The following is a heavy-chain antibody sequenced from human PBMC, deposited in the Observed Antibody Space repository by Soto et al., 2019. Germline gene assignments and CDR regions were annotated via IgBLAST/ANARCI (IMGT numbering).Heavy chain of an antibody. CDR2: IYWDDDK. Sequence: QITLKESGPTLVKPTQTLTLTCTFSGFSLSTSGVGVGWIRQPPGKALEWLALIYWDDDKRYSPSLKSRLTITKDTSKNQLVLTMTNMDPVDTATYYCAHSSGRITMVRGAPSYYYYYMDVWGKGTTVTVSS. J-gene: IGHJ6*03. D-gene: IGHD3-10*01. CDR3: AHSSGRITMVRGAPSYYYYYMDV. CDR1: GFSLSTSGVG. V-gene: IGHV2-5*02.